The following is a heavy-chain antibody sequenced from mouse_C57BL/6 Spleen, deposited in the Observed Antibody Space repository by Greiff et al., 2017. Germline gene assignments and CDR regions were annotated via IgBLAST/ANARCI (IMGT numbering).Heavy chain of an antibody. CDR2: IDPSDSET. CDR1: GYTFTSYW. J-gene: IGHJ1*03. D-gene: IGHD1-1*01. Sequence: VQLQQPGAELVRPGSSVKLSCKASGYTFTSYWMHWVKQRPIQGLEWIGNIDPSDSETHYNQKFKDKATLTVDKSSSTAYMQLSSLTSEDSAVYYCARRVDGSSWYFDVWGTGTTVTVSS. CDR3: ARRVDGSSWYFDV. V-gene: IGHV1-52*01.